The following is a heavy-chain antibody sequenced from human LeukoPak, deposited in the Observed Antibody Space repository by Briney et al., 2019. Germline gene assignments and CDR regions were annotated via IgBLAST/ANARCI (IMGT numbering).Heavy chain of an antibody. J-gene: IGHJ4*02. D-gene: IGHD6-19*01. CDR1: GFPFSSYW. V-gene: IGHV3-7*03. CDR3: AKAGGYSSGSLPFDY. CDR2: IKQDGSKK. Sequence: GGSLRLSCVASGFPFSSYWMTWVRQAPGKGLEWVANIKQDGSKKSYVDSVKGRFTISRDNSKNTLYLQMNSLRAEDTAVYYCAKAGGYSSGSLPFDYWGQGTLVTVSS.